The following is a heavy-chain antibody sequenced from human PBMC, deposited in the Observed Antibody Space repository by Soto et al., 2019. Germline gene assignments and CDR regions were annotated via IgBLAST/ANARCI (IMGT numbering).Heavy chain of an antibody. Sequence: PGGSLSLSCAASGFTFSSYAMSWVRQAPGKGLEWVSAISGSGGSTYYADSVKGRFTISRDNSKNTLYLQMNSLRAEDTAVYYCAKDRDIVVVVAATYFDYWGQGTLVTVSS. J-gene: IGHJ4*02. CDR2: ISGSGGST. CDR1: GFTFSSYA. V-gene: IGHV3-23*01. CDR3: AKDRDIVVVVAATYFDY. D-gene: IGHD2-15*01.